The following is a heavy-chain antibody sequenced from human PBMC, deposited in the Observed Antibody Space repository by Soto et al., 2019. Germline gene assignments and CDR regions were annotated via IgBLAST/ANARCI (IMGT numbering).Heavy chain of an antibody. Sequence: SETLSLTCTVSGGSISSGGYYWSWIRQHPGKGLEWIGYIYYSGSTYYNPSLKSRVTISVDTSKNQFSLKLSSVTAADTAVYYCARGRIAARFFDYWGQGTLVTVSS. CDR3: ARGRIAARFFDY. CDR1: GGSISSGGYY. CDR2: IYYSGST. V-gene: IGHV4-31*03. J-gene: IGHJ4*02. D-gene: IGHD6-6*01.